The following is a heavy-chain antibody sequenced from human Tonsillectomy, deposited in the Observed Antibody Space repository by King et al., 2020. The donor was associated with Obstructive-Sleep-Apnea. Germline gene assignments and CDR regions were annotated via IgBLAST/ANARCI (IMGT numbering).Heavy chain of an antibody. Sequence: VQLVESGGGVVQPGRSLRLSCAASGFTFDTYGMHWVRQAAGKGLEWVAFIKSDGSDQCYTDSVKGRFTISRDNSKNTLYLEMNSLRAEDTAMYYCAKEGSCGDNWFGAFDVWGQGTMVTVSS. V-gene: IGHV3-30*02. CDR1: GFTFDTYG. CDR2: IKSDGSDQ. J-gene: IGHJ3*01. CDR3: AKEGSCGDNWFGAFDV. D-gene: IGHD1-1*01.